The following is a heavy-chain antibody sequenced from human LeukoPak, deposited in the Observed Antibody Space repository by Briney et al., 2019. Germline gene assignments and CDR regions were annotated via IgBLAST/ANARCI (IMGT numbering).Heavy chain of an antibody. J-gene: IGHJ4*02. V-gene: IGHV1-69*05. D-gene: IGHD3-22*01. CDR2: VIPMFGPA. CDR1: GGTLSRYG. CDR3: ARRERGDRSGFSYFDS. Sequence: ASEQVSCKAPGGTLSRYGISWVRQAPGQALEWMGGVIPMFGPAKYAQKFQARATITTDASTNTAYIELSSLRSEDAAVYFCARRERGDRSGFSYFDSWGQGTLVTVSS.